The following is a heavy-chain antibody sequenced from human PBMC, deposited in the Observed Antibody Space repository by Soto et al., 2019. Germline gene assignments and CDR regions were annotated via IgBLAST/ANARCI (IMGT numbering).Heavy chain of an antibody. V-gene: IGHV4-34*01. CDR1: GGSFSGYY. D-gene: IGHD6-13*01. CDR2: INHSGST. CDR3: ARGRGSSWPRGALYFDC. J-gene: IGHJ4*02. Sequence: QVQLQQWGAGLLKPSETLSLTCAVYGGSFSGYYWSWIRQPPGKGLEWIGEINHSGSTNYNPSLKSRVTRPVXXSXTXXARKLSSVTAADTAVYYCARGRGSSWPRGALYFDCWGQGTLVTVSS.